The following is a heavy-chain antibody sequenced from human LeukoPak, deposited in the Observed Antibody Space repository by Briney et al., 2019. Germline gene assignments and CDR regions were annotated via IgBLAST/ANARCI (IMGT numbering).Heavy chain of an antibody. J-gene: IGHJ4*02. V-gene: IGHV4-59*08. CDR2: IYHSGST. CDR3: ARSIPMYYYDSSGAPFNY. CDR1: GGSISTYY. D-gene: IGHD3-22*01. Sequence: SETLSLTCTVSGGSISTYYWSWIRQPPGKGLEWIGSIYHSGSTYYNPSLKSRVTISVDTSKNQFSLKLSSVTAADTAVYYCARSIPMYYYDSSGAPFNYWGQGTLVTVSS.